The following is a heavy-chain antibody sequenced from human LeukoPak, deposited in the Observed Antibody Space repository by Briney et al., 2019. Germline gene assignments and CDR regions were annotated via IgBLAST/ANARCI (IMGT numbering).Heavy chain of an antibody. Sequence: PSETLSLTCAVYGGSFSCYYWSWIRQPPGKGLEWIGEINHSGSTNYNPSLKSRVTISVDTSKNQFSLKLSSVTAADTAVYYCARGRGYSGYDLSEIGDYWGQGTLVTVSS. D-gene: IGHD5-12*01. CDR2: INHSGST. CDR3: ARGRGYSGYDLSEIGDY. CDR1: GGSFSCYY. V-gene: IGHV4-34*01. J-gene: IGHJ4*02.